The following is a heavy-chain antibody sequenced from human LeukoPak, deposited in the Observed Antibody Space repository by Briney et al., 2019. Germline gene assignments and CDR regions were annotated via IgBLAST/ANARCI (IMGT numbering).Heavy chain of an antibody. CDR3: AKGTLDIVVVPAAPKVYYFDY. V-gene: IGHV3-23*01. CDR2: ISGSGGST. J-gene: IGHJ4*02. Sequence: TGGSLRFSCAASGFTFSGYAMSWVRQAPGKGLEWVSAISGSGGSTYYADSVKGRFTISRDNSKNTLYLQMNSLRAEDTAVYYCAKGTLDIVVVPAAPKVYYFDYWGQGTLVTVSS. CDR1: GFTFSGYA. D-gene: IGHD2-2*01.